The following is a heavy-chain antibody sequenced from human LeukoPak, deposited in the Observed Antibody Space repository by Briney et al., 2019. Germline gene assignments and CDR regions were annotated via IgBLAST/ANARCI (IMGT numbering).Heavy chain of an antibody. J-gene: IGHJ6*02. Sequence: SQTLSLTCANSGESVSSNSAAWNWFRQSPSRGLEWLGRTYYRSEWYNEYALSVKSRITVNPDTSKNQFSLQLSFVTPEDTAVYYCAREADYYGMDVWGQGTTVTVSS. CDR2: TYYRSEWYN. CDR3: AREADYYGMDV. D-gene: IGHD6-25*01. CDR1: GESVSSNSAA. V-gene: IGHV6-1*01.